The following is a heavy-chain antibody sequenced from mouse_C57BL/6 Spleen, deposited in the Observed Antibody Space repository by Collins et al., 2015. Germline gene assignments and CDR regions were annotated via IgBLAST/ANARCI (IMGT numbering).Heavy chain of an antibody. J-gene: IGHJ1*03. Sequence: QVQLQQPGAELVMPGASVKLSCKASGYTFTSYWMHWVKQRPGQGLEWIGEIDPSDSYTNYNQKFKGKSTLTVDKSSSTAYMQLSSLTSEDSAVYYCARGYGSSRYFDVWGTGTTVTVPS. CDR3: ARGYGSSRYFDV. V-gene: IGHV1-69*01. CDR2: IDPSDSYT. CDR1: GYTFTSYW. D-gene: IGHD1-1*01.